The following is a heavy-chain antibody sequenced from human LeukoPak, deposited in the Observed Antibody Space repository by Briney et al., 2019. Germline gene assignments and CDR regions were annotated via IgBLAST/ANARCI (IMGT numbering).Heavy chain of an antibody. Sequence: ASVKVSCKASGYTFTGYYMHWVRQAPGQGLEWMGIINPSGGSTSYAQKFQGRVTMTRDTSTSTVYMELSSLRSEDTAVYYCARQTGGALTGYYMDVWGKGTTVTISS. J-gene: IGHJ6*03. CDR1: GYTFTGYY. CDR2: INPSGGST. CDR3: ARQTGGALTGYYMDV. D-gene: IGHD3-9*01. V-gene: IGHV1-46*01.